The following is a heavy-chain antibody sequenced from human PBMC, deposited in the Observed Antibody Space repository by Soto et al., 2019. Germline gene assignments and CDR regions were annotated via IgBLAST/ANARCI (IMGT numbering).Heavy chain of an antibody. CDR2: ISYDGSNK. V-gene: IGHV3-30*18. CDR1: GFTFSSYG. J-gene: IGHJ4*02. D-gene: IGHD3-3*01. Sequence: PGGSLRLSCAASGFTFSSYGMHWVRQAPGKGLEWVAIISYDGSNKYYADSVKGRFTISRDNSKNTLYLQMNSLRAEDTAVYYCAKDGDSYYNFCSDYSTFDYWGQGTLVTVSS. CDR3: AKDGDSYYNFCSDYSTFDY.